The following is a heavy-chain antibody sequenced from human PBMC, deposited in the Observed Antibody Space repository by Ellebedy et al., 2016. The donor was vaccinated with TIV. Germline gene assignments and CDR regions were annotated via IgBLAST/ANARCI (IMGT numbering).Heavy chain of an antibody. V-gene: IGHV4-39*07. J-gene: IGHJ5*02. CDR3: ARDSPHPRFPSYFGP. CDR1: GDSISSNSYY. CDR2: IHYSGTT. Sequence: MPSETLSLTCTVSGDSISSNSYYWGWIRQPPGKELEWIGTIHYSGTTHYNPSLESRVTISAYTSRNQFSLRLTSVTAADTAVYYCARDSPHPRFPSYFGPWGQGTVVTVSS. D-gene: IGHD1-26*01.